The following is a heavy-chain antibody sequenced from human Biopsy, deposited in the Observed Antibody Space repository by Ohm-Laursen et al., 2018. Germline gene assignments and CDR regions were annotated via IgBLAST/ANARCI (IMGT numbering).Heavy chain of an antibody. CDR2: ISASSSYI. CDR3: ARSRGSTGIATIYYYGMDV. CDR1: GVTLSGYG. J-gene: IGHJ6*02. V-gene: IGHV3-21*01. Sequence: SLRLSCAASGVTLSGYGMNWVRQAPGKGLEWVSSISASSSYIHYADLVKGRFTISRDNAKNSLYLQMNSLRAEDTAVYYCARSRGSTGIATIYYYGMDVWGQGTTVTVSS. D-gene: IGHD3-16*01.